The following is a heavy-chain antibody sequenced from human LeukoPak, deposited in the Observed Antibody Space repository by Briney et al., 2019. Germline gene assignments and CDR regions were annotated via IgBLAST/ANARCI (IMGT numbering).Heavy chain of an antibody. CDR1: GYTFTRYD. J-gene: IGHJ6*03. CDR2: IDGYNGNT. Sequence: GASVKVSCKASGYTFTRYDINWVRQAPGQGLEWMGWIDGYNGNTNYAQKLQGRVTMTTDTSTTTAYMELRSLRLDDTAVYYCARAGSYYYMDVWGKGTTVTVSS. V-gene: IGHV1-18*01. CDR3: ARAGSYYYMDV. D-gene: IGHD1-1*01.